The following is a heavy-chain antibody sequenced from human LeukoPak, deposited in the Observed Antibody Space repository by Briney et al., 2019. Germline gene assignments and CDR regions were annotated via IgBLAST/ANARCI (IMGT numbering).Heavy chain of an antibody. Sequence: GGSLRLSCVTSGFTFSSYAFHWVRQAPGKGLEWVATMSFDVNNKYYADSVGGRFTISRDNSKNTLYLKMNSLGAEDTAVYSCARGYCTSSSCYNDYWGQGTLITVSS. CDR1: GFTFSSYA. D-gene: IGHD2-2*02. CDR2: MSFDVNNK. V-gene: IGHV3-30*04. J-gene: IGHJ4*02. CDR3: ARGYCTSSSCYNDY.